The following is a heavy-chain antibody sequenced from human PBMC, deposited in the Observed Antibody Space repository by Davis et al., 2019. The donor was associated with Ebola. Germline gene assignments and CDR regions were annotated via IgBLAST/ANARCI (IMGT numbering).Heavy chain of an antibody. CDR2: ISGSGGST. CDR1: GFTFSSYA. V-gene: IGHV3-23*01. CDR3: ARDTYYYESSGYYYDIDY. Sequence: PGGSLRLSCAASGFTFSSYAMSWVRQAPGKGLEWVSAISGSGGSTYYADSVKGRFTISRDNSKNTLYLQMNSLRAEDTAVYYCARDTYYYESSGYYYDIDYWGQGTLVTVSS. J-gene: IGHJ4*02. D-gene: IGHD3-22*01.